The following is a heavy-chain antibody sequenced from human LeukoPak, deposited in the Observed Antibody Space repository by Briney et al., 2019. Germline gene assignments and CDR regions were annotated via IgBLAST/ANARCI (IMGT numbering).Heavy chain of an antibody. V-gene: IGHV4-59*12. CDR3: ARGRDPRYSYGPFPPPGTYGMDV. CDR1: GASINTYY. J-gene: IGHJ6*02. CDR2: IYYSGTT. D-gene: IGHD5-18*01. Sequence: SETLSLTCTVSGASINTYYWSWIRQPPGKGLEWIGYIYYSGTTSYNPSLKTRVTISVDTSKNQFSLKLSSVTAADTAVYYCARGRDPRYSYGPFPPPGTYGMDVWGQGTTVTVSS.